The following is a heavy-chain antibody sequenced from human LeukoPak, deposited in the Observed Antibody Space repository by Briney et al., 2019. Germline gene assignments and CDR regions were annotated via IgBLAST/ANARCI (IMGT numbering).Heavy chain of an antibody. CDR2: INHSGST. CDR1: GGSFSGYY. V-gene: IGHV4-34*01. D-gene: IGHD6-13*01. J-gene: IGHJ4*02. CDR3: ARIKRENIAAAGTVDY. Sequence: SETLSLTCAVYGGSFSGYYWSWIRQPPGKGLEWIGEINHSGSTNYNPSLKSRVTISVDTSKNQFFLNLTAVTAADTAVYYCARIKRENIAAAGTVDYWGQGTLVTVSS.